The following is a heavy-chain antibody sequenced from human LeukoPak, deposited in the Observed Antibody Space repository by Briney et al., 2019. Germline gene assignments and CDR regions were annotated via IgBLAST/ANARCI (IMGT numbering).Heavy chain of an antibody. J-gene: IGHJ6*03. Sequence: PSETLSLTCAVYGGSFSGYYWSWIRQPPGKGLEWIGEINHSGSTNYNPSLKSRVTISVDTSKNQFSLKLSSVTAADTAVYYCARVLGGYSYGPYYYYMDVWGKGTTVTVSS. V-gene: IGHV4-34*01. CDR2: INHSGST. D-gene: IGHD5-18*01. CDR3: ARVLGGYSYGPYYYYMDV. CDR1: GGSFSGYY.